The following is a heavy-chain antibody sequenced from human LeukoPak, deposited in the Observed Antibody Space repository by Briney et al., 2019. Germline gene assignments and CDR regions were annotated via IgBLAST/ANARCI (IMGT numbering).Heavy chain of an antibody. Sequence: GGSLRLSCAASGFTVSSDYMSWVRQAPGKGLEWVSAISGSGGSTYYADSVKGRFTISRDNSKNTLYLQMNSLRAEDTAVYYCAKDLQSWTATNYFDYWGQGTLVTVSS. CDR1: GFTVSSDY. J-gene: IGHJ4*02. CDR3: AKDLQSWTATNYFDY. CDR2: ISGSGGST. V-gene: IGHV3-23*01. D-gene: IGHD6-13*01.